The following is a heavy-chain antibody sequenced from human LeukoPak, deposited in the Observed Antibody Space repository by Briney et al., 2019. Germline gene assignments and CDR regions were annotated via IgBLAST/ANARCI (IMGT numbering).Heavy chain of an antibody. Sequence: WASVKVSCKASGYTFTGYRMHWVRQAPGQGLEWMGWINPNIGDIKYTQKFQDRVTLTRDTSISTAYMELSRLRSDDTAVYYCARDLMDTAMWEFDYWGQGTLVTVPS. CDR1: GYTFTGYR. CDR3: ARDLMDTAMWEFDY. CDR2: INPNIGDI. D-gene: IGHD5-18*01. V-gene: IGHV1-2*02. J-gene: IGHJ4*02.